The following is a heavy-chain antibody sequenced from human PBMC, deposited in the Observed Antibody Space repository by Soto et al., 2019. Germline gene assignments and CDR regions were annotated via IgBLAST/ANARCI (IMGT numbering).Heavy chain of an antibody. CDR3: AGVYYGGDSVNNF. Sequence: PGGSLRLSCAGSGFSFSSYVLSWVRQAPGRGLEWVAATSYDGNNRYYADSVKGRFIISRDNSKNTLDLEMETPRPEDTAVYYCAGVYYGGDSVNNFWGQGTQVTV. D-gene: IGHD2-21*02. J-gene: IGHJ4*02. V-gene: IGHV3-30-3*01. CDR1: GFSFSSYV. CDR2: TSYDGNNR.